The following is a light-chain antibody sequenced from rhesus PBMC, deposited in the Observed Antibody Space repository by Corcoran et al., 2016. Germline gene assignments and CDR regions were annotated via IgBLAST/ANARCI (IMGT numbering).Light chain of an antibody. V-gene: IGKV1-66*01. CDR1: QGIKYY. J-gene: IGKJ4*01. CDR2: NAS. CDR3: QQYDNSPLT. Sequence: DIQMTQSPSSLSASVGDRVTITCRASQGIKYYLSWYQRKPGKAPKSLIYNASSLDTGVPSRFSGSGSGTDYSLTISSLQPEDIATYYRQQYDNSPLTFGGGSKVEIK.